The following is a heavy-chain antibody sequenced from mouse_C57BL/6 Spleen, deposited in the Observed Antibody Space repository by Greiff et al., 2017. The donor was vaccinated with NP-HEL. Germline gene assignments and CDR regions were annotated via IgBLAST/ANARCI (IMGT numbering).Heavy chain of an antibody. J-gene: IGHJ3*01. Sequence: EVQLQQSGPGLVKPSQSLSLTCSVTGYSITSGYYWNWIRQFPGNKLEWMGYISYDGSNNYNPSLKNRISITRDTSKNQFFLKLNSVTTEDTATYYCARAGAYYYGSSAWFAYWGQGTLVTVSA. D-gene: IGHD1-1*01. CDR2: ISYDGSN. CDR3: ARAGAYYYGSSAWFAY. V-gene: IGHV3-6*01. CDR1: GYSITSGYY.